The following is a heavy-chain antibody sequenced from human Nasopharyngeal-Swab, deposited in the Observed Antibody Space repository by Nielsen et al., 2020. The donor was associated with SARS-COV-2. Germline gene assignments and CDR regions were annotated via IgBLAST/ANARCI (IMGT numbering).Heavy chain of an antibody. D-gene: IGHD3-10*01. V-gene: IGHV4-38-2*02. CDR3: ARGPVDVLLWFGELFHSHGMDV. J-gene: IGHJ6*02. Sequence: SETLSLTCTVSGYSISSGYYWGWIRQPPGKGLEWIGSIYHSGSTYYNPSLKSRVTISVDTSKNQFSLKLSSVTAADTAVYYCARGPVDVLLWFGELFHSHGMDVWGQGTTVTVSS. CDR1: GYSISSGYY. CDR2: IYHSGST.